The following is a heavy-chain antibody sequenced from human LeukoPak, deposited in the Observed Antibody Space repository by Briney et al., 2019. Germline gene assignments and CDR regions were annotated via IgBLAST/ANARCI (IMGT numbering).Heavy chain of an antibody. CDR2: ISHSRSNI. D-gene: IGHD6-19*01. V-gene: IGHV3-21*01. CDR1: GFTFNSHT. CDR3: ATGSDWYFLDY. Sequence: GGSLRLSCAASGFTFNSHTINWVRQAPGKGLEWVSSISHSRSNIYYADSVKGRFTISRDNAKNSLYLQMSSLRAEDTAVYYCATGSDWYFLDYWGQGTLVTVSS. J-gene: IGHJ4*02.